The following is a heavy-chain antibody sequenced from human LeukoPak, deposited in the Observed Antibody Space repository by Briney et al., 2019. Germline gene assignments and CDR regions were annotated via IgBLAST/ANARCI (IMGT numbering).Heavy chain of an antibody. V-gene: IGHV1-46*01. D-gene: IGHD6-13*01. CDR1: GYTFTSYY. J-gene: IGHJ4*02. CDR3: ARDRGQLEYFDY. CDR2: INPSGGST. Sequence: ASVKVPCKASGYTFTSYYMHWVRQAPGQGLEWMGIINPSGGSTSYAQKFQGRVTMTRDTSTSTVYMELSSLRSEDTAVYYCARDRGQLEYFDYWGQGTLVTVSS.